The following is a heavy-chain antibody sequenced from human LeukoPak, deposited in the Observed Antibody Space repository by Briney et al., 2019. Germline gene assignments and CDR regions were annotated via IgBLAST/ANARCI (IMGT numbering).Heavy chain of an antibody. CDR2: IHYSERA. D-gene: IGHD3-16*01. Sequence: SETMSPTCSVSGGSLSGYYCTWVRHPPGRGLEWIGQIHYSERADYNPTLKSRITKSVDTSRNQISLKLSSVSAADTAIYYCVRFGVNYDMDVWGQGTTVTVFS. J-gene: IGHJ6*02. CDR1: GGSLSGYY. CDR3: VRFGVNYDMDV. V-gene: IGHV4-59*01.